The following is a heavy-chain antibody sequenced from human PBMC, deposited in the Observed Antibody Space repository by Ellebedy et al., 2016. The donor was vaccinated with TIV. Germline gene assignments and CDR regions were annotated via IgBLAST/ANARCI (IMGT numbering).Heavy chain of an antibody. CDR2: TWSDGSNK. Sequence: GESLKISCAASGFTFSSHGMHWVRQAPGKGLEWVAVTWSDGSNKHYADSVKGRFTISRDNSKNTVYLQINSLRAEDTAVYHCARDRYRSSYYFDFWGQGALVTVSS. CDR3: ARDRYRSSYYFDF. D-gene: IGHD6-6*01. J-gene: IGHJ4*02. V-gene: IGHV3-33*01. CDR1: GFTFSSHG.